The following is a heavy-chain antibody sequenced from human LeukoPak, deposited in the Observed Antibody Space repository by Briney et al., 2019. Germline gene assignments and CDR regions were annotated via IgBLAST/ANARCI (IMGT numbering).Heavy chain of an antibody. CDR1: GFTFGDYY. CDR2: ISSSGSTI. Sequence: GGSLRLSCAASGFTFGDYYMSWIRQAPGKGLEWVSYISSSGSTIYYADSVKGRFTISRDNAKNSLYLQMNSLRAEDTAVYYCARGTVGYDILTGYYTSHYYYYYMDVWGKGTTVTISS. J-gene: IGHJ6*03. CDR3: ARGTVGYDILTGYYTSHYYYYYMDV. D-gene: IGHD3-9*01. V-gene: IGHV3-11*04.